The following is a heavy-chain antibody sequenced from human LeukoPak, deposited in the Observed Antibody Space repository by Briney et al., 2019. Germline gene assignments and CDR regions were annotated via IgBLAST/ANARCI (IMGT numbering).Heavy chain of an antibody. V-gene: IGHV4-38-2*02. CDR1: GYSISSGYY. CDR2: INHSGST. CDR3: ARVAKHFRGGLSFYYMDV. D-gene: IGHD3-10*01. Sequence: PSETLSLTCTVSGYSISSGYYWGWIRQPPGKGLEWIGEINHSGSTNYNPSLKSRVTISLDTSKNQFSLKVISVTAADTAVYYCARVAKHFRGGLSFYYMDVWGKGTTVTISS. J-gene: IGHJ6*03.